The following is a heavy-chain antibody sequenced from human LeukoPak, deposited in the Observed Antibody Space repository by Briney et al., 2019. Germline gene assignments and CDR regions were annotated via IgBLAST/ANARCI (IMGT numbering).Heavy chain of an antibody. CDR2: IRYDGSNK. J-gene: IGHJ4*02. Sequence: GGSLRLSCAASGFTFSSYGMHWVRQAPGKGLEGGAFIRYDGSNKYYADSVKGRFTISRDNSKNTLYLQMNSLRAEDTAVYYCAKDRRIRSGYYPFDYWGRGTLVTVSS. CDR1: GFTFSSYG. CDR3: AKDRRIRSGYYPFDY. D-gene: IGHD3-22*01. V-gene: IGHV3-30*02.